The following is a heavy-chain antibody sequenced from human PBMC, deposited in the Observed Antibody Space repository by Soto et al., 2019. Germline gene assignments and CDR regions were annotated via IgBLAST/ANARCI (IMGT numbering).Heavy chain of an antibody. V-gene: IGHV3-23*01. CDR3: AKDRRAGGNYGFYSDF. J-gene: IGHJ4*02. CDR2: SSATGAGT. D-gene: IGHD1-7*01. Sequence: EVQLLESGGGLVQPGGSLRLSCAASGFTFSSYGMTWVRQAPGKGLEWVSFSSATGAGTYYADSVKGRFTISRDNSKITPYLQMTSLRADDTAVYYCAKDRRAGGNYGFYSDFWGQGALVIVSS. CDR1: GFTFSSYG.